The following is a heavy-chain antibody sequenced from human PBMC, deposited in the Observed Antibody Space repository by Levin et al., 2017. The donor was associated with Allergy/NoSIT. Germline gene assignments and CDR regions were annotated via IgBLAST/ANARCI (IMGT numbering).Heavy chain of an antibody. CDR3: ARQPAIGPPPTADY. V-gene: IGHV5-51*01. CDR2: IYPGDSNT. CDR1: GYYFTTYW. Sequence: GESLKISCKGSGYYFTTYWIGWVRQMPGKGLEWMGIIYPGDSNTRYSPSFQGQVTISVDKSISTAYLQWRSLKTSDTAMYYCARQPAIGPPPTADYWGQGTLVTVSS. J-gene: IGHJ4*02. D-gene: IGHD1-14*01.